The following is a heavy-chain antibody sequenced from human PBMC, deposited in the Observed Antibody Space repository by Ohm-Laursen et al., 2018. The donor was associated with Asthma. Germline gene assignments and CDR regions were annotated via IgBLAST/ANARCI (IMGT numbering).Heavy chain of an antibody. J-gene: IGHJ6*02. CDR2: IKSDGSIT. CDR3: AKAGAKSQYYYFGMDV. V-gene: IGHV3-74*01. CDR1: GFTFSTYW. Sequence: SLRLSCAASGFTFSTYWMHWVRQAAGKGLVWVSRIKSDGSITTYTDSVRGRFTISRDNSKNTLYLQMTSLGVEDTAVYYCAKAGAKSQYYYFGMDVWGQGTTVTVSS.